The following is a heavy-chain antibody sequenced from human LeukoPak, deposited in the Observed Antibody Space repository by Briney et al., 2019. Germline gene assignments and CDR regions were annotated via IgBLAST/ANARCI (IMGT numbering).Heavy chain of an antibody. V-gene: IGHV3-7*01. Sequence: GGSLRLSCVASGFTFSNYWMNWVRQAPGERPEWVANIKEDGSEKYYVDSVKGRFTISRDNAKNSLYLQMNGLRAEDTAVYYCATGRTKKYWGQGTLVTVSS. D-gene: IGHD2-8*01. CDR1: GFTFSNYW. J-gene: IGHJ4*02. CDR3: ATGRTKKY. CDR2: IKEDGSEK.